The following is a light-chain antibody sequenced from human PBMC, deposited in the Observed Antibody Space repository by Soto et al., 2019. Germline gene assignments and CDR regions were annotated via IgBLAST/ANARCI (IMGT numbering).Light chain of an antibody. CDR2: SAS. J-gene: IGKJ3*01. V-gene: IGKV1-39*01. Sequence: DIQMTQSPPSLSASVGDRVTITCRASQRITNSLNWYQQKPGKAPKLLIFSASNLQGGVPSRFSGSGSGTDFTLSISSXQPEDFASYYCQQSYDPPFSFGPGTKVDTK. CDR3: QQSYDPPFS. CDR1: QRITNS.